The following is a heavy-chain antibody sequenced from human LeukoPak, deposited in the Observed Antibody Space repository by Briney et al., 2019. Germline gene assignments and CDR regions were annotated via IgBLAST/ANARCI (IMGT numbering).Heavy chain of an antibody. D-gene: IGHD4-23*01. J-gene: IGHJ4*02. CDR3: ARNSRVASTSGVNY. V-gene: IGHV1-69*13. CDR1: GGTFSSYP. Sequence: SVKVSCKASGGTFSSYPFTWVRQAPGQGLEWMGEITPIFGAANYAQTFQGRVTITADESTSTVFKELSSLRSDDTAFYYCARNSRVASTSGVNYWGQGTLVTVSS. CDR2: ITPIFGAA.